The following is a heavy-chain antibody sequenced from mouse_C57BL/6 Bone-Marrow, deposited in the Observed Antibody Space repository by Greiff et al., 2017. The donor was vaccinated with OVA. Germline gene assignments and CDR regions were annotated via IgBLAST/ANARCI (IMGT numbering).Heavy chain of an antibody. V-gene: IGHV1-78*01. D-gene: IGHD1-1*01. J-gene: IGHJ4*01. CDR1: GYTFTDHT. Sequence: QVQLQQSDAELVKPGASVKISCKVSGYTFTDHTIHWMKQRPEQGLEWIGYIYPRDGSTKYNEKFKGKATLTADKSSSTAYMQLNSLTSEDSAVYFCAKVLYYYGSSYNAMDYWGQGTSVTVSS. CDR2: IYPRDGST. CDR3: AKVLYYYGSSYNAMDY.